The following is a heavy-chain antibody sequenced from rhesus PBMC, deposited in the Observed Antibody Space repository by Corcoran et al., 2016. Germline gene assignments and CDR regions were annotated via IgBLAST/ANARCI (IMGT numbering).Heavy chain of an antibody. CDR3: AKTEREAFDF. CDR2: ISSGGSI. Sequence: EVQLVESGGGLVQPGGSLRLSCAAPGFTSGNSDLIWIRQAPGKGLEWVSYISSGGSIYYSDSFKGRFIISRDNAKNTLYLQMSSLRVEDTAVYYCAKTEREAFDFWGQGLRVTVSS. V-gene: IGHV3S43*01. J-gene: IGHJ3*01. CDR1: GFTSGNSD. D-gene: IGHD1-44*02.